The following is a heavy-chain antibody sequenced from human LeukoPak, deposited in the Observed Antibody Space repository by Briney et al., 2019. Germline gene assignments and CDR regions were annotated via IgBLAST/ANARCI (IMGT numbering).Heavy chain of an antibody. D-gene: IGHD5-12*01. V-gene: IGHV3-9*01. Sequence: GGSLRLSCAVSGFPLSSYAMSWVRQVPGKGLEWVSGISWNSDTIDLADSVKGRFTISRDNAKNSLYLQMNRLRAEDTALYYCATNGGGDSGYGNFDYWGQGTLVTVSS. CDR2: ISWNSDTI. J-gene: IGHJ4*02. CDR3: ATNGGGDSGYGNFDY. CDR1: GFPLSSYA.